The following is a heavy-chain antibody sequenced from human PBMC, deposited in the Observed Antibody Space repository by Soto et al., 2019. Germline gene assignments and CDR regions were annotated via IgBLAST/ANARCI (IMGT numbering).Heavy chain of an antibody. CDR3: ARSPLGDGYDSDGLDN. D-gene: IGHD3-22*01. V-gene: IGHV1-69*02. Sequence: QVQLVQSGTEVKKPGSSVTVSCKASGGPYSKYSISWVRQAPGQGLEWMGRIIPIFDIPNYAQKFQGRVTRTADKSTSTVYMDLSSMRSEDTAVYYCARSPLGDGYDSDGLDNWGQGTLVTISS. CDR2: IIPIFDIP. CDR1: GGPYSKYS. J-gene: IGHJ4*02.